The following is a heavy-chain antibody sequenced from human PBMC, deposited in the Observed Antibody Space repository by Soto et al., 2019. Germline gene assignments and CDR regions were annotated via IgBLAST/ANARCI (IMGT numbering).Heavy chain of an antibody. V-gene: IGHV4-34*02. CDR2: INQSGST. Sequence: QVQLQQWGAGLLKPSETLSLTCAVSGGSFTGYFWNWIRQTPGKGLEWIGEINQSGSTTYNPSLKSRVTISVDRSKNQFSRGLNAVTAADTAVYYCARGNFWSGYDPSYYYYMDVWGKGTAVTVSS. J-gene: IGHJ6*03. CDR1: GGSFTGYF. D-gene: IGHD3-3*01. CDR3: ARGNFWSGYDPSYYYYMDV.